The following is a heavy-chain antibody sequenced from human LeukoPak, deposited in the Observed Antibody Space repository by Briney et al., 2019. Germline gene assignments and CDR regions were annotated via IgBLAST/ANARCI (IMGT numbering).Heavy chain of an antibody. J-gene: IGHJ6*02. CDR2: MNPNSGNT. Sequence: ASVKVSCKASGYTFTSYDINWVRQATGQGLEGMGWMNPNSGNTGYAQKFQGRVTMTRNTSISTAYMELSSLRSEDTAVYYCARSSGWYYNYYGMDVWGQGTTVTVSS. CDR1: GYTFTSYD. CDR3: ARSSGWYYNYYGMDV. D-gene: IGHD6-19*01. V-gene: IGHV1-8*01.